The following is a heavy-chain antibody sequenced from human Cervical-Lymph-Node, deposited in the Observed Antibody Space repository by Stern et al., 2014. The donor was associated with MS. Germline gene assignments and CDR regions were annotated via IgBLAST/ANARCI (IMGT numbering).Heavy chain of an antibody. D-gene: IGHD5-12*01. J-gene: IGHJ4*02. CDR3: ARELGGYDYSFGY. Sequence: VQLVESGGGVVQPGRSLRLSCAASGFTFTDYGMHWVRQAPGKGLEWVAVMWYDGSNQYYADSVKGRFTISRDISKNTLYLQMDSLRAEDTAVYYCARELGGYDYSFGYWGQGTLVTVSS. CDR2: MWYDGSNQ. V-gene: IGHV3-33*01. CDR1: GFTFTDYG.